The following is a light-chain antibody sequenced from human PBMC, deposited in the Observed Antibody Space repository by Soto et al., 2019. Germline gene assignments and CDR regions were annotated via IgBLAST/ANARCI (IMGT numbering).Light chain of an antibody. J-gene: IGKJ4*01. V-gene: IGKV1-27*01. CDR3: QKYDDAPLS. Sequence: DIQMTQSPSSLSASVGDRVTITCRASRGIGNYLAWYQQKPVKVPKLLIYAASTLQSGVSSRFSGSGSGTDFTLTISSLQPGDVATYYCQKYDDAPLSFGGGTKVEI. CDR1: RGIGNY. CDR2: AAS.